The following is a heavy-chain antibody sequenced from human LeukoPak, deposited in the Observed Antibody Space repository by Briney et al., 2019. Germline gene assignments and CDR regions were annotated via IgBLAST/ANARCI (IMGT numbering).Heavy chain of an antibody. CDR3: TGKQDNVVDYYYYYYGMDV. Sequence: PGGSLSLSCAASGFTFSGSAMHWVRQASGKGLEWVGRIRSKANSYATAYAASVKGRFTISRDDSKNTAYLQMNSLKTEDTAVYYCTGKQDNVVDYYYYYYGMDVWGQGTTVTVSS. V-gene: IGHV3-73*01. D-gene: IGHD2-2*01. CDR1: GFTFSGSA. CDR2: IRSKANSYAT. J-gene: IGHJ6*02.